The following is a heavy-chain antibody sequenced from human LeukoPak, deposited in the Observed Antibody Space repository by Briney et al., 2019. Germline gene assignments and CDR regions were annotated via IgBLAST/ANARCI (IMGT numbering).Heavy chain of an antibody. CDR3: ARSAFLVTAPGLYYFDY. J-gene: IGHJ4*02. V-gene: IGHV4-4*07. CDR2: IYNSGST. CDR1: GGSISSYY. Sequence: SETLSLTCTVSGGSISSYYWSWIRQPAGKGLELIGHIYNSGSTNYNPSLKGRVTMSVATSKNQFSLHLSSVTAADTAVYYCARSAFLVTAPGLYYFDYWGQGTLVAVSS. D-gene: IGHD6-13*01.